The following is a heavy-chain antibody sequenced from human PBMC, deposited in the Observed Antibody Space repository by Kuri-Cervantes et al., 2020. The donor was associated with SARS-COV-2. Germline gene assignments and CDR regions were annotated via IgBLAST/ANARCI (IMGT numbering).Heavy chain of an antibody. Sequence: SCAVSGGSISSGGYSWSWIRQPPRKGLEWIGYIYHSGSTYYNPSLKSRVTISVERSKNQFSLRLRSVTAADTAVYYCARDVRGFRGAFDIWGQGTMVTVSS. CDR2: IYHSGST. CDR1: GGSISSGGYS. D-gene: IGHD3-10*02. V-gene: IGHV4-30-2*01. J-gene: IGHJ3*02. CDR3: ARDVRGFRGAFDI.